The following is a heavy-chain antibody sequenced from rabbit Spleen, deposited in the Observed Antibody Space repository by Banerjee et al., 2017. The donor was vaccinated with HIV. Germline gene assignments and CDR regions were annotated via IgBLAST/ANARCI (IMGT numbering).Heavy chain of an antibody. D-gene: IGHD1-1*01. CDR2: IWGGANGAT. Sequence: QSLEESGGDLVKPGASLTLTCIASGVSFSGSSYLCWVRQAPGKGLEWIACIWGGANGATYYASWAKGRFTISKTSSTTVDLKMTSLTAADTATYFCARGVIGDGNYIHDINFWGQGTLVTVS. CDR1: GVSFSGSSY. J-gene: IGHJ3*01. V-gene: IGHV1S40*01. CDR3: ARGVIGDGNYIHDINF.